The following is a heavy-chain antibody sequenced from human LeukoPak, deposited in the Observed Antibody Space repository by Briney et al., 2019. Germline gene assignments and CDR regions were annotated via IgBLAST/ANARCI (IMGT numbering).Heavy chain of an antibody. J-gene: IGHJ3*02. V-gene: IGHV4-59*11. CDR3: ARDLVTVTKGFDI. Sequence: SETLSLTCAVSDESFSSHYWTWIRQPPGKGLEWIGYISYIGSTNYNPSLKSRVTISIDTSKNQFSLRLSSVTAVDTAVYYCARDLVTVTKGFDIWGQGTMVSVFS. CDR1: DESFSSHY. CDR2: ISYIGST. D-gene: IGHD4-17*01.